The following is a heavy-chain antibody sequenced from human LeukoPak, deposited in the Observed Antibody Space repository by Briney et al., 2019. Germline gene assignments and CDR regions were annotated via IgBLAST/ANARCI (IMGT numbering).Heavy chain of an antibody. CDR2: FDPEDGET. CDR1: GYNLTELS. Sequence: ASVNVSCKVSGYNLTELSMHWVRQAPGKGLEWMGGFDPEDGETIYAQKFQGRVTMTEDTSTDTAYMELSSLRSEDTAVYYCATVPIRLITMSLDIWGQGTMVTVSS. CDR3: ATVPIRLITMSLDI. V-gene: IGHV1-24*01. D-gene: IGHD3-10*02. J-gene: IGHJ3*02.